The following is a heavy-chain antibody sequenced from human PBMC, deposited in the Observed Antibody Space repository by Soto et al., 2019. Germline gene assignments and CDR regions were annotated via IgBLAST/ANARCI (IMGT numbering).Heavy chain of an antibody. Sequence: QVQLVQSGAEEKKPGASVKVSCKASGYTFTSYAVHWVRQAAGQRLEWMGWINAGNGNTKYSQKFQGRVTITRDTSASTAYMELSSLRSEDTAVYYCARGSGYYYWDDYWGQGTLVTVSS. V-gene: IGHV1-3*05. CDR3: ARGSGYYYWDDY. D-gene: IGHD3-22*01. CDR2: INAGNGNT. CDR1: GYTFTSYA. J-gene: IGHJ4*02.